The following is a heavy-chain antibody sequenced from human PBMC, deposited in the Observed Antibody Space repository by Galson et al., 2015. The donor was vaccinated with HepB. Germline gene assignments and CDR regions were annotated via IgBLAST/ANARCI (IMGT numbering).Heavy chain of an antibody. Sequence: SLRLSCAASGFTFSDYFMNWIRQAPGKGLEWVSYISSTGGYTNYADSVKGRFTISRDNAKNSLYLRMTSLRAEDTAVYYCARGMYQPLLSPVYYSAMDVWGQGTTVTVSS. CDR3: ARGMYQPLLSPVYYSAMDV. D-gene: IGHD2-2*01. V-gene: IGHV3-11*06. CDR1: GFTFSDYF. CDR2: ISSTGGYT. J-gene: IGHJ6*02.